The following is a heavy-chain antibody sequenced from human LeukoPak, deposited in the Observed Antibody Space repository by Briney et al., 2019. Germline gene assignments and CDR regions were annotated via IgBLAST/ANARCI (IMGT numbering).Heavy chain of an antibody. CDR2: VKTKANNYAT. CDR1: GFTFRDSA. J-gene: IGHJ4*02. V-gene: IGHV3-73*01. D-gene: IGHD6-19*01. CDR3: TREFHSSGWHLTFAY. Sequence: PGGSLKLSCAASGFTFRDSAMHWVRQASGKGLEWIGRVKTKANNYATAYAASVMGRLTISRDDSKNTAYLEMNSLKTEDTAVYYCTREFHSSGWHLTFAYWGQGSQVTVSS.